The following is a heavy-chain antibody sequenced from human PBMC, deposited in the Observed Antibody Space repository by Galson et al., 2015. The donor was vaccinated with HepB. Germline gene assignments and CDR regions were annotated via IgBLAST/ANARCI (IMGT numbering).Heavy chain of an antibody. CDR2: INPNSGGT. D-gene: IGHD1-1*01. CDR3: ARGFEGWNEANWFDP. V-gene: IGHV1-2*02. Sequence: SVKVSCKASGYTFTGYYMHWVRQAPGQGLEWMGWINPNSGGTNYAQKFQGRVTMTRDTSISTAYMELSRLRSDDTAVYYCARGFEGWNEANWFDPWGQGTLVTVSS. J-gene: IGHJ5*02. CDR1: GYTFTGYY.